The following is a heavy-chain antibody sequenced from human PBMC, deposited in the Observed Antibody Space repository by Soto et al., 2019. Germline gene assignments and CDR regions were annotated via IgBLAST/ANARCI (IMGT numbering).Heavy chain of an antibody. CDR1: GGSISSGDHY. Sequence: SETLSLTCTVSGGSISSGDHYWSWIRQPPGKGLEWIGYIYYSGGTDYNPSLKSRVSISIDTSKNQFSLKLSSVTAADTAVYYCARGGGRCSSTSCYTNPPFYYGMDVWGQGTTVTVS. V-gene: IGHV4-30-4*01. D-gene: IGHD2-2*01. CDR2: IYYSGGT. CDR3: ARGGGRCSSTSCYTNPPFYYGMDV. J-gene: IGHJ6*02.